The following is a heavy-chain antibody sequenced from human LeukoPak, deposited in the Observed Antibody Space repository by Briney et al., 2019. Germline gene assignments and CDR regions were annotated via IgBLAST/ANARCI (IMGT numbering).Heavy chain of an antibody. CDR3: ARQNREDATGRKFDP. CDR1: EYSFTNCW. J-gene: IGHJ5*02. V-gene: IGHV5-51*01. D-gene: IGHD1-14*01. Sequence: GESLQISCQGSEYSFTNCWIGWVRQKPGKGLEWMGLLYPENSYARYSPSLQGQVIMSVDKSISTAYLQWSNLKASGTAMYYCARQNREDATGRKFDPWGQGTLVIVSS. CDR2: LYPENSYA.